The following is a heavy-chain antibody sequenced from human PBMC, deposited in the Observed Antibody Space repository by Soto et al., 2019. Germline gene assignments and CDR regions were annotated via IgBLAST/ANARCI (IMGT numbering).Heavy chain of an antibody. Sequence: QITLKESGPTLVKPTQTLPLTCTFSGFSLSTTRVAVGWIRQPPGKALEWLALIYWDDDKRYSPFLKSRLTITKDTSKNEVVLTMTNMDPVDTATYYCAHSVVAGLGYYFDYWGKGTLVTVSS. CDR3: AHSVVAGLGYYFDY. V-gene: IGHV2-5*02. J-gene: IGHJ4*02. CDR2: IYWDDDK. CDR1: GFSLSTTRVA. D-gene: IGHD6-19*01.